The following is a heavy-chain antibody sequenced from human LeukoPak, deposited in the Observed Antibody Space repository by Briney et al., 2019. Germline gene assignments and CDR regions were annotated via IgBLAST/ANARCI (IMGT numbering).Heavy chain of an antibody. Sequence: GGSLRLSCAASGFTFSSYATHWVRQAPGKGLEYVSAISSNGGSTYYANSVKGRFTISRDNSKNTLYLQMGSLRAEDMAVYYCARSPRLATFDYWGQGTLVTVSS. CDR1: GFTFSSYA. CDR3: ARSPRLATFDY. V-gene: IGHV3-64*01. J-gene: IGHJ4*02. D-gene: IGHD5-12*01. CDR2: ISSNGGST.